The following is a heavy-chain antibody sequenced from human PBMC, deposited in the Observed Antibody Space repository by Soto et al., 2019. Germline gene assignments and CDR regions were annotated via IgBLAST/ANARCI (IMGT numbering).Heavy chain of an antibody. CDR1: GFTFSSYG. Sequence: GGSLRLSCATSGFTFSSYGMHWVRQAPGKGLEWVAVIWYDGSNKYYADSVKGRFTISRDNSKNTLYLQMNSLRAEDTAVYYCARARDYGDYVYYGMDVWGQGTTVTVSS. D-gene: IGHD4-17*01. CDR3: ARARDYGDYVYYGMDV. J-gene: IGHJ6*02. V-gene: IGHV3-33*01. CDR2: IWYDGSNK.